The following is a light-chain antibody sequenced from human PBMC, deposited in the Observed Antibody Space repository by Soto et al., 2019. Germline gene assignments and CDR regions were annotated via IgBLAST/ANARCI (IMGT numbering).Light chain of an antibody. CDR2: EVS. V-gene: IGLV2-8*01. Sequence: QSALPQPPSASGSPGQSVTISCTGTSSDVGGYNYVSWYQQHPGKAPKLMIYEVSKRPSGVPDRFSGSKSGNTASLTVSGLQAEDEADYYCSSYAGSNNPVFGGGTKLTVL. CDR1: SSDVGGYNY. J-gene: IGLJ2*01. CDR3: SSYAGSNNPV.